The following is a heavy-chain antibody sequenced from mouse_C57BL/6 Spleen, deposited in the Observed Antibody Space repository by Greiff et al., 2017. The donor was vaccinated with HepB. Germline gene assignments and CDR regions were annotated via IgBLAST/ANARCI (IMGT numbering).Heavy chain of an antibody. CDR1: GYAFSSYW. D-gene: IGHD4-1*01. Sequence: QVQLQQSGAELVKPGASVKISCKASGYAFSSYWMNWVKQRPGKGLEWIGQIYPGDGDTNYNGKFKGKATLTADKSSSTAYMQLSSLTSEDSAVYFCARGGDAGRDYFDYWGQGTTLTVSS. V-gene: IGHV1-80*01. CDR3: ARGGDAGRDYFDY. J-gene: IGHJ2*01. CDR2: IYPGDGDT.